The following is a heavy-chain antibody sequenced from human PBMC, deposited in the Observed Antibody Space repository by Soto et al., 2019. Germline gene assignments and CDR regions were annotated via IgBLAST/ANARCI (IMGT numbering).Heavy chain of an antibody. CDR1: GFTFSSYA. J-gene: IGHJ6*02. CDR2: ISYDGSNK. Sequence: QVQLVESGGGVVQPGRSLRLSCAASGFTFSSYAMHWVRQAPGKGLEWVAVISYDGSNKYYADSVKGRFTISRDNSKNTLYLQMNSLRAEVTAVYYCARLGYCSGGSCYHHPYYYYGMDVWGQGTTVTVSS. CDR3: ARLGYCSGGSCYHHPYYYYGMDV. V-gene: IGHV3-30-3*01. D-gene: IGHD2-15*01.